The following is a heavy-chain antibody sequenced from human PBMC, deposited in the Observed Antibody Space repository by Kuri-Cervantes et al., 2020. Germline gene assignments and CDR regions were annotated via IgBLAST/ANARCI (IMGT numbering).Heavy chain of an antibody. J-gene: IGHJ4*02. Sequence: ESLKISCTVSGGSISSYYWSWIRQPPGKGLEWIGYIYYSGSTVYNPSLKSRVTISVDTSKNQFSLKLSSVTAADTAVYFCARVAAGTGTFNYWGQGTLVTVSS. CDR3: ARVAAGTGTFNY. CDR1: GGSISSYY. CDR2: IYYSGST. D-gene: IGHD6-13*01. V-gene: IGHV4-59*01.